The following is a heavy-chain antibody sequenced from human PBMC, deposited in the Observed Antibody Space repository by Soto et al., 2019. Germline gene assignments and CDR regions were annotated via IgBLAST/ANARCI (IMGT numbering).Heavy chain of an antibody. D-gene: IGHD1-26*01. CDR2: ISAYNGNT. Sequence: ASVKVSCKASGYTFTSYGISWVRQAPGQGLEWMGWISAYNGNTNYAQKLQGRVTMTTDTSTSTAYMELRSLRSDDTAVYYCARDAHGASYLAPCSCYDPWGQGTLVTVS. J-gene: IGHJ5*02. V-gene: IGHV1-18*01. CDR3: ARDAHGASYLAPCSCYDP. CDR1: GYTFTSYG.